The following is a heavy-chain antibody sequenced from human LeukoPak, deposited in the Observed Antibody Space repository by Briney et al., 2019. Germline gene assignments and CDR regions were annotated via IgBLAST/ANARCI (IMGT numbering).Heavy chain of an antibody. CDR3: AREPQLRGRLVVPAAYNFDY. Sequence: PSETLSLTCTVSGGSISSSSYYWGWIRQPPGKGLEWIGSIYYSGSTYYNPSLKSRVTISVDTSKNQFSLKLSSVTAADTAVYYCAREPQLRGRLVVPAAYNFDYWGQGTLVTVSS. D-gene: IGHD2-2*01. CDR1: GGSISSSSYY. V-gene: IGHV4-39*07. J-gene: IGHJ4*02. CDR2: IYYSGST.